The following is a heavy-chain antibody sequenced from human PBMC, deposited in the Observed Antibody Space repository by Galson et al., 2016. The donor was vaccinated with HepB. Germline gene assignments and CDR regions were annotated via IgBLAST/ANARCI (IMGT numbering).Heavy chain of an antibody. Sequence: TLSLTCTVSGGSINSGGYYWSWIRQHPGKGLEWIGYIYYSGSTYYNPSLKSPVTISIDTSKHQFSLKLTSVTAAATAVYYCARLTGGLNAFDIWGQGTMVTVSS. V-gene: IGHV4-31*01. J-gene: IGHJ3*02. CDR3: ARLTGGLNAFDI. CDR2: IYYSGST. CDR1: GGSINSGGYY. D-gene: IGHD1-14*01.